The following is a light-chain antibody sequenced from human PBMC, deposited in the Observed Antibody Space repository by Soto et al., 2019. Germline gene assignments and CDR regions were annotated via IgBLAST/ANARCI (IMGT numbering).Light chain of an antibody. J-gene: IGKJ4*01. Sequence: IRMTQSPASLSASTGGRVTSPCRASQDLDRWLAWYQQKPGEAPKVLIYAASNLRSGVPSRFSGSGSGADFSLTISSLQPEDVATYYCKQSRSFPLTFGGGTKVDIK. V-gene: IGKV1-12*01. CDR3: KQSRSFPLT. CDR1: QDLDRW. CDR2: AAS.